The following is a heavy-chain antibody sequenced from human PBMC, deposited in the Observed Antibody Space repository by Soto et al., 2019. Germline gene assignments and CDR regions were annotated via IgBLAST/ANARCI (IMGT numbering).Heavy chain of an antibody. CDR3: ARLRDYYDSSIEY. J-gene: IGHJ4*02. D-gene: IGHD3-22*01. Sequence: GESLKLSCKVSGYSFTSYWIGWVRQMPGKGLEWMGIIYPGDSDTRYSPSFQGQVTISADKSISTAYLQWSSLKASDTAMYYCARLRDYYDSSIEYWGQGTLVTVAS. CDR1: GYSFTSYW. CDR2: IYPGDSDT. V-gene: IGHV5-51*01.